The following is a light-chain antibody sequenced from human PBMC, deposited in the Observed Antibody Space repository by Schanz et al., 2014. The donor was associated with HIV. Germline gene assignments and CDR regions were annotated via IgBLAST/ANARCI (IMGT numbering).Light chain of an antibody. Sequence: QSALTQPASVSGSPGQSITISCTGTSSDVGSYGLVSWYQQHPGKVPKLMIYEVTRRPSGVSNRFSGSKSGSTASLTISGLQADDEADYYCAAWDDSLNGPVFGGGTKLIVL. V-gene: IGLV2-23*02. CDR1: SSDVGSYGL. CDR2: EVT. J-gene: IGLJ2*01. CDR3: AAWDDSLNGPV.